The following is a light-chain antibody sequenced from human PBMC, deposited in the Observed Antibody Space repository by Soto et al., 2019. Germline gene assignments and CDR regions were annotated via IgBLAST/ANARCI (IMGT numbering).Light chain of an antibody. CDR2: TAS. CDR1: QPISDY. J-gene: IGKJ1*01. CDR3: QKYGTFWT. V-gene: IGKV1-39*02. Sequence: DFLLTPSPSSLAASVGDRVTITCRTSQPISDYLNWYQQKPGKAPSLLIYTASNLQTGVPSRFSGSGSGTHFNLTIRRQEPDDFAVYYCQKYGTFWTFGQGTKVDIK.